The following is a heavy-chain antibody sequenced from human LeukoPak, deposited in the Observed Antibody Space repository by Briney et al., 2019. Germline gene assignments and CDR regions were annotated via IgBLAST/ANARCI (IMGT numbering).Heavy chain of an antibody. CDR1: GFTFTSSA. CDR3: AAPRDGVPAALDQFDY. D-gene: IGHD2-2*01. Sequence: GASVKVSCKASGFTFTSSAVQWVRQARGQRLEWIGWIVVGSGNTNYAQKFQERVTITRDMSTSTAYMELSSLRSGDTAVYYCAAPRDGVPAALDQFDYWGQGTLVTVSS. V-gene: IGHV1-58*01. CDR2: IVVGSGNT. J-gene: IGHJ4*02.